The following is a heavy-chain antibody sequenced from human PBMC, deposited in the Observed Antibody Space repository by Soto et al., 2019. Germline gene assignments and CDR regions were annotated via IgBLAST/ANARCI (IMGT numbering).Heavy chain of an antibody. CDR1: GGAISSGDYY. J-gene: IGHJ3*02. V-gene: IGHV4-30-4*01. Sequence: QVQLQESGPGLVKPSQTLSLTCTVSGGAISSGDYYWSWIRQPPETGLEWVGYIYYSGRTYYKPSLKSRVTISVETSTNQFNLKLSSVTAADTDVYYCARMATVVTFGTRGAFDIWGQGTMVTVAS. CDR2: IYYSGRT. D-gene: IGHD4-17*01. CDR3: ARMATVVTFGTRGAFDI.